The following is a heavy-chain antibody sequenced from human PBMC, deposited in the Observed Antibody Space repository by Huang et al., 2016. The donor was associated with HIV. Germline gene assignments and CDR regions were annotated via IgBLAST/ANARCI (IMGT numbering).Heavy chain of an antibody. V-gene: IGHV5-51*01. CDR3: ARQGLWLPPTDPFDY. Sequence: EVHLVQSGAEVKEPGESLKISCPAAGYNFDSYWIGWVRQMPGKGREWMGVIYPGDSDTRYDPSVQGQGTISADQSIKTAYLQWSRLKASDTAIYFCARQGLWLPPTDPFDYWGQGTPVTVSA. J-gene: IGHJ4*02. CDR2: IYPGDSDT. D-gene: IGHD3-10*01. CDR1: GYNFDSYW.